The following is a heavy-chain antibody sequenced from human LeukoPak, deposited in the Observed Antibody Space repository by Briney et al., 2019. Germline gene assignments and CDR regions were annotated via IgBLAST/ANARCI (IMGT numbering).Heavy chain of an antibody. Sequence: PGGSLRLSCAASGFTFSSYAMHWVRQAPGRGLEYVSAISSNGGSTYYANSVKGRFTISRDNSKNTLYLQMGSLRAEDMAVYYCARSGYSSGWFDYWGQGTLVTVSP. J-gene: IGHJ4*02. CDR2: ISSNGGST. V-gene: IGHV3-64*01. CDR3: ARSGYSSGWFDY. CDR1: GFTFSSYA. D-gene: IGHD6-19*01.